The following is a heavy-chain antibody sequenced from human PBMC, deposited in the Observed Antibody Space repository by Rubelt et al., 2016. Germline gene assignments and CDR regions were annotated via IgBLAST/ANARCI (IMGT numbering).Heavy chain of an antibody. CDR3: EREPRNGFYFDQ. V-gene: IGHV3-53*01. CDR2: MYRSGNT. D-gene: IGHD2-8*01. CDR1: GFSVSSHY. Sequence: EVQLVESGGGLIHPGGSLTLSCAASGFSVSSHYMTWVRQAPGKGLEWVSIMYRSGNTYYADSVEGRFTLSRDNSENSFILQMNSLKAEDTAVYFCEREPRNGFYFDQWGQGTPVTVSP. J-gene: IGHJ4*02.